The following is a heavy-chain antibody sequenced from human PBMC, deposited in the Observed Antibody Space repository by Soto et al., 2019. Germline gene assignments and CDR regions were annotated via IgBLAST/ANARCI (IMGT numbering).Heavy chain of an antibody. J-gene: IGHJ5*02. CDR1: GYTFTGHY. CDR2: INPNSVGT. CDR3: AREEQQLGYNWFDP. V-gene: IGHV1-2*02. Sequence: QVQLVQSGAEVKKPGASVKVSCKASGYTFTGHYMHWVRQAPGQGLEWMGWINPNSVGTNYAQKFQGRVTITADESTSTAYMELSSLRSEDTAVYYCAREEQQLGYNWFDPWGQGTLVTVSS. D-gene: IGHD6-13*01.